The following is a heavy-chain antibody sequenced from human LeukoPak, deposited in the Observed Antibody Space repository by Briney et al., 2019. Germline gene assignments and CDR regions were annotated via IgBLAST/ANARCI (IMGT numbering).Heavy chain of an antibody. CDR3: AREAWSGYCSGGSCYSCGMDV. V-gene: IGHV1-2*04. Sequence: ASVKVSCKASGYTFTGYYMHWVRQAPGQGLEWMGCINPNSGGTNYAQKFQGWVTMTRDTSISTAYMELSRLRSDDTAVYYCAREAWSGYCSGGSCYSCGMDVWGKGTTVTVSS. CDR2: INPNSGGT. J-gene: IGHJ6*04. CDR1: GYTFTGYY. D-gene: IGHD2-15*01.